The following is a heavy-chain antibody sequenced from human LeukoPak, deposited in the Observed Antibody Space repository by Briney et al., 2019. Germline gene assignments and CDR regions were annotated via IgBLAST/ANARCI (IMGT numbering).Heavy chain of an antibody. J-gene: IGHJ5*02. Sequence: PSETLSLTCTVSGGSISSSSYYWGWIRQPPGKGLEWIGSIYYSGGTYYNPSLKSRVTISVDTSKNQFSLKLSSVTAADTAVYYCARELVAEAVKIPWFDPWGQGTLVTVSS. CDR2: IYYSGGT. V-gene: IGHV4-39*07. CDR3: ARELVAEAVKIPWFDP. CDR1: GGSISSSSYY. D-gene: IGHD6-13*01.